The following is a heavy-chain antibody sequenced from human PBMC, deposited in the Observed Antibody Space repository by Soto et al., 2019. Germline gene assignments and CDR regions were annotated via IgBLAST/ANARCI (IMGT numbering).Heavy chain of an antibody. J-gene: IGHJ5*02. CDR1: GGTFSSYA. V-gene: IGHV1-69*12. CDR2: IIPIFGTA. D-gene: IGHD3-22*01. CDR3: ARPTRSYYVSSGHSAWFDP. Sequence: QVQLVQSGAEVKKPGSSVKVSCKASGGTFSSYAISWVRQAPGQGLEWMGGIIPIFGTAKYAQKFQGRATITADESTSTAYMELSSLRSEDTAVYYCARPTRSYYVSSGHSAWFDPWGQGTLVTVSS.